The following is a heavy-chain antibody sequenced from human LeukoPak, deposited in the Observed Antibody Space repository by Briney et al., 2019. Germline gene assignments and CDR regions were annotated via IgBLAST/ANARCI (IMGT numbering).Heavy chain of an antibody. Sequence: ASVKVSCKXSGYTFTGYYMHWVRQAPGQGLEWMGWINPNSGGTNYAQKFQGRVTMTRDTSISTAYMEPSRLRSDDTAVYYCARDRGWNDGDYWGQGTLVTVSS. D-gene: IGHD1-1*01. J-gene: IGHJ4*02. V-gene: IGHV1-2*02. CDR1: GYTFTGYY. CDR2: INPNSGGT. CDR3: ARDRGWNDGDY.